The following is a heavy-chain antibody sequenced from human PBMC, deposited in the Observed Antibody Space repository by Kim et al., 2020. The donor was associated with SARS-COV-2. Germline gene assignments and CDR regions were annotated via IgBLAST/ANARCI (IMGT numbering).Heavy chain of an antibody. Sequence: ADSVKGRFTISRDNSKNTLYLQMNSLRAEDTAVYYCARARGATVVTPVDYWGQGTLVTVSS. V-gene: IGHV3-30*01. J-gene: IGHJ4*02. CDR3: ARARGATVVTPVDY. D-gene: IGHD4-17*01.